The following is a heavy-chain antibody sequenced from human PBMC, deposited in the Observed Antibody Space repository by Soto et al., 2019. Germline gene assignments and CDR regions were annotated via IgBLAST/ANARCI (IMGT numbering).Heavy chain of an antibody. V-gene: IGHV1-2*04. D-gene: IGHD4-17*01. CDR1: GYTFTGYY. J-gene: IGHJ4*02. Sequence: QVQLVQSGAEVKKPGASVKVSCKASGYTFTGYYMHWVRQTPGQGLEWMGWINPNSGGTNYAQKFQGWVTMTRDTSISTAYMELSRLRSDDTAVYYCARVVNGDYVVLGYWGQGTLVTVSS. CDR3: ARVVNGDYVVLGY. CDR2: INPNSGGT.